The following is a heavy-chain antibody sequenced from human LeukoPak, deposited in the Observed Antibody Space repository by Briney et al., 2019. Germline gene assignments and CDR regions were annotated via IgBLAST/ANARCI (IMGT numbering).Heavy chain of an antibody. V-gene: IGHV3-30*04. CDR2: ISYDGSNK. CDR1: GFTFSSYA. D-gene: IGHD6-6*01. CDR3: AKDFKQLALDY. J-gene: IGHJ4*02. Sequence: GRSLRLSCAASGFTFSSYAMHWVRQAPGKGLEWVAVISYDGSNKYYADSVKGRFTISRDNSKNTLYLQMNSLRAEDTAVYYCAKDFKQLALDYWGQGTLVTVSS.